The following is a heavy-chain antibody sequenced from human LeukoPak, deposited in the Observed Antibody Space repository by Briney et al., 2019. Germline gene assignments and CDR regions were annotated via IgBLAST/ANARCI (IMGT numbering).Heavy chain of an antibody. D-gene: IGHD3-22*01. CDR1: GFTFSNSA. Sequence: HPGGSLRLSCAASGFTFSNSAMSWVRQAPGKGLEWVSGISGSGGSTYYADSVKGRFTISRDNSKNTVYLHMHSLRAEDTAVYYCARAMMVVANLWGVFDYWGQGTLVTVSS. CDR2: ISGSGGST. V-gene: IGHV3-23*01. CDR3: ARAMMVVANLWGVFDY. J-gene: IGHJ4*02.